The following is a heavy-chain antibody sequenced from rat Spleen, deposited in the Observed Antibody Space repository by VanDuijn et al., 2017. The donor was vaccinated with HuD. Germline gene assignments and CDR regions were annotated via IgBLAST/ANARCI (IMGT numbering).Heavy chain of an antibody. CDR3: ATGPRILRIDWFTY. Sequence: EVQLVESGGDLVQPGRSLTLSCAASGLTFNYYGINWIRQAPTEGLEWVAFVSPDGDSTYYRDSVKGRFTISRDNAESTLYLQMDSLRSEDTATYYCATGPRILRIDWFTYWGQGTLVTVSS. D-gene: IGHD1-6*01. J-gene: IGHJ3*01. CDR1: GLTFNYYG. V-gene: IGHV5-19*01. CDR2: VSPDGDST.